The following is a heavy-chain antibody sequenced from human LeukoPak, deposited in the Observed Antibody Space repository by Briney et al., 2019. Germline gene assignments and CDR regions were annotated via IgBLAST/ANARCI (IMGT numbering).Heavy chain of an antibody. CDR1: GASISSAGYY. J-gene: IGHJ4*02. Sequence: PSETLSLTCTVPGASISSAGYYWSWIRQPPGKGLEWIGYMYQTGSTYYNPSLKSRVTISVDRSKNQFSLTLNSVTAADTAVYYCYGSGYWGQGTLVTVSS. CDR2: MYQTGST. D-gene: IGHD3-10*01. CDR3: YGSGY. V-gene: IGHV4-30-2*01.